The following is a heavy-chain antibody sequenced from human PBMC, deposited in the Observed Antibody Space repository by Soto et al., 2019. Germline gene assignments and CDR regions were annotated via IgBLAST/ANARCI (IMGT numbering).Heavy chain of an antibody. CDR1: GYTLTELS. J-gene: IGHJ1*01. V-gene: IGHV1-24*01. CDR2: FDPEDGET. D-gene: IGHD2-15*01. Sequence: ASVKVSCKVSGYTLTELSMHWVRQAPGKGLEWMGGFDPEDGETIYAQKFQGRVTMTEDTSTDTAYMELSSLRSEDTAVYYCATAGYCSGGSCYPRLDFQHWGQGTLVTVPQ. CDR3: ATAGYCSGGSCYPRLDFQH.